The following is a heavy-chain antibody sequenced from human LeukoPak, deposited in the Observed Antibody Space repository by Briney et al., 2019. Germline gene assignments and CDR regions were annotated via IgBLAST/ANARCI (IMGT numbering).Heavy chain of an antibody. CDR1: GFTFSSYA. V-gene: IGHV3-30*04. J-gene: IGHJ3*02. Sequence: GGSLRLSCAASGFTFSSYAMHWVRQAPGKGLEWVAVISYDGSNKYYADSVKGRFTISRDNSKNTLYLQMNSPRAEDTAVYYCARDLRGLTGYYLDAFDIWGQGTMVTVSS. CDR2: ISYDGSNK. D-gene: IGHD3-9*01. CDR3: ARDLRGLTGYYLDAFDI.